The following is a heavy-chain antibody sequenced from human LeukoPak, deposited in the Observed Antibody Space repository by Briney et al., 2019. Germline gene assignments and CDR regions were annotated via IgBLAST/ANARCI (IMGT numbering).Heavy chain of an antibody. V-gene: IGHV3-7*01. CDR1: GFTFSRYW. Sequence: PGGSLRLSCVDSGFTFSRYWMSWVRQAPGKGREWVANIKQDGSDKYYVDSVKGRFTISRDNGKNSLYLQMNSLRGEDTAVYYCARDLAYYDFGYFDYWGQGTLVTVSS. D-gene: IGHD3-3*01. CDR3: ARDLAYYDFGYFDY. CDR2: IKQDGSDK. J-gene: IGHJ4*02.